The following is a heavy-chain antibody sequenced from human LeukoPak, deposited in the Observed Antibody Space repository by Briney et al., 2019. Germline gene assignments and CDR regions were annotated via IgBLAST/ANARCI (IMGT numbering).Heavy chain of an antibody. CDR2: IYYTGNT. CDR1: GGSISSYY. CDR3: ARWNYDSSGHRPFDI. J-gene: IGHJ3*02. Sequence: PSETLSLTCTVSGGSISSYYWSWIRQPPGKGLEWIGYIYYTGNTNYNPSLKSRVTISIDTSKNQFSLKLSSVTAADTAVYYCARWNYDSSGHRPFDIWGQGTMVTASS. V-gene: IGHV4-59*01. D-gene: IGHD3-22*01.